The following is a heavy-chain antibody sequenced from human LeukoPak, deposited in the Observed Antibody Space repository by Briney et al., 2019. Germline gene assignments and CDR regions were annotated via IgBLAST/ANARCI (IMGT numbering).Heavy chain of an antibody. D-gene: IGHD2-15*01. CDR2: ITSSSSYI. CDR3: ARGGSALDP. Sequence: GGSLGLSCAASGFIFSTYSMNWVRQAPGKGLEWVSSITSSSSYIYYADSVKGRFTISRDNPKNSLYLQMNSLRVEDTALYYCARGGSALDPWGQGTLVTVSS. J-gene: IGHJ5*02. CDR1: GFIFSTYS. V-gene: IGHV3-21*01.